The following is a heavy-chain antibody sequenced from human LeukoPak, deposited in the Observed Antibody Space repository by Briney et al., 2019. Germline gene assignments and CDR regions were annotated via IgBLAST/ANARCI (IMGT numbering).Heavy chain of an antibody. CDR3: ARGGSGSYADY. CDR2: IGTAGDT. J-gene: IGHJ4*02. Sequence: PGGSLRLSCAASGFTFSSYDMHWVRQATGKGLEWVSVIGTAGDTYYPGSVKGRFTISRDNAKNTLYLQMNSLRAEDTAVYYCARGGSGSYADYWGQGTLVTVSS. CDR1: GFTFSSYD. D-gene: IGHD1-26*01. V-gene: IGHV3-13*04.